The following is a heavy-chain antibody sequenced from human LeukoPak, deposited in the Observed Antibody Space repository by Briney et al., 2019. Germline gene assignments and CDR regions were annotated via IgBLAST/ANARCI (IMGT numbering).Heavy chain of an antibody. V-gene: IGHV4-59*01. D-gene: IGHD4-11*01. CDR1: GVSISSYY. Sequence: SETLSLTCTVSGVSISSYYWSWLRQPPGKGLEWIGYIYYSGSTNYNPSLKSRVTNSVDTSKNQFSLKLSAVTAADSAVYCRARDLLRIQYGWFDSWGQGTLVTVSS. CDR2: IYYSGST. J-gene: IGHJ5*01. CDR3: ARDLLRIQYGWFDS.